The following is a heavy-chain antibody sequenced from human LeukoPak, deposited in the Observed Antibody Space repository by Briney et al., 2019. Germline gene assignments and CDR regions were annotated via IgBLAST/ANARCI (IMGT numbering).Heavy chain of an antibody. V-gene: IGHV4-59*01. CDR2: IYYSGST. CDR1: GGSISSYY. Sequence: SETLSLTCTVSGGSISSYYWSWIRQPPGKGLEWIGYIYYSGSTNYNPSLKSRVTISVDTSKNQFSLKLSSVTAADTAVYYCARGGYYGSAFDCWGQGTLVTVSS. D-gene: IGHD3-10*01. CDR3: ARGGYYGSAFDC. J-gene: IGHJ4*02.